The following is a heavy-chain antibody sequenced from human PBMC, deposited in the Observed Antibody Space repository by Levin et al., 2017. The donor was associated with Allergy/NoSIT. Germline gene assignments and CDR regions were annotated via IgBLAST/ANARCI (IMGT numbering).Heavy chain of an antibody. J-gene: IGHJ5*02. CDR3: ARGFCGGADCYPSGNWFDP. Sequence: SETLSLTCSVSGGSISSYYWSWIRQSPGKGLEWIGYIYDSGSTKYNPSLKSRVTMSLDTSKNQFSLKLSSVTAADTAVYYCARGFCGGADCYPSGNWFDPWGQGTLVTVSS. CDR1: GGSISSYY. V-gene: IGHV4-59*01. CDR2: IYDSGST. D-gene: IGHD2-21*02.